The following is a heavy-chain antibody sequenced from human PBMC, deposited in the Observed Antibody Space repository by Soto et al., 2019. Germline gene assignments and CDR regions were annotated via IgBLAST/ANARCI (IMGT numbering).Heavy chain of an antibody. J-gene: IGHJ4*02. CDR1: GFTFRSYV. D-gene: IGHD3-16*01. CDR3: ARWGTRGGLDV. CDR2: TSYDGSNN. V-gene: IGHV3-33*05. Sequence: QVQLVESGGGVVQPGTSLRLSCVGSGFTFRSYVIHWVRQAPGKGLEWVALTSYDGSNNFYGDSVKGRFTISRDNSRNTVELQMDSLRLAYTALYYCARWGTRGGLDVWGQGTLVSVSS.